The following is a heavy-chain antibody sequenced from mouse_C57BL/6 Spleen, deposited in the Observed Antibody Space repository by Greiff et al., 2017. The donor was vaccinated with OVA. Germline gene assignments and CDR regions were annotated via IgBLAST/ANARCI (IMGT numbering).Heavy chain of an antibody. CDR1: GFSLTSYA. J-gene: IGHJ4*01. V-gene: IGHV2-9-1*01. Sequence: QVQLQQSGPGLVAPSQSLSITCTVSGFSLTSYAISWVRQPPGQGLEWLGVIWTGGGTTYNSALKSSLSISKDNSKSQVLLKMNRLQTDDTARYDCARNRGLGDYYAMDYWGQGTSVTVSS. CDR3: ARNRGLGDYYAMDY. CDR2: IWTGGGT. D-gene: IGHD3-1*01.